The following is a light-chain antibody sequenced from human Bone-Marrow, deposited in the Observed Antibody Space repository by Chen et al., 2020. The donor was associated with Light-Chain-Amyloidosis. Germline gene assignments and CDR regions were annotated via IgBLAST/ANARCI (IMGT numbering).Light chain of an antibody. V-gene: IGKV1-9*01. J-gene: IGKJ4*01. CDR3: QQYISYPFT. Sequence: DIQLTQFPSFLSASIGDTVTITCRASQGINNYLVWYQQKPGKAPRLLIYAASTLHSGVPPRFSGSGSGTEFSLTINSLQPEDFATYHCQQYISYPFTLGGGTKVEVK. CDR1: QGINNY. CDR2: AAS.